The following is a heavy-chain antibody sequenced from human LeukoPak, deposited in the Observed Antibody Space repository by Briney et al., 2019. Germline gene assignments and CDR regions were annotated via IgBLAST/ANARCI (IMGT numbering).Heavy chain of an antibody. V-gene: IGHV3-53*01. CDR3: AARNY. J-gene: IGHJ4*02. CDR2: IYSRGAT. D-gene: IGHD1-14*01. CDR1: GFTFGDSP. Sequence: GGSLRLSCITSGFTFGDSPMSWVRQAPGKGLEGVSVIYSRGATYYADSVKGRFTISRDNSKNTLYLQMNSLRVEDTAVYYCAARNYWGQGTLVTVSS.